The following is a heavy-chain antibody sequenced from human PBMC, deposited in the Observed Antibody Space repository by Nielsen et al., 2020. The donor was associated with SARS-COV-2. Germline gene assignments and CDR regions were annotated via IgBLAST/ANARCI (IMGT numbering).Heavy chain of an antibody. CDR1: GFTFSNFN. CDR3: VRDLPYGGPHDY. J-gene: IGHJ4*02. D-gene: IGHD4-23*01. V-gene: IGHV3-48*02. Sequence: GESLKISCAASGFTFSNFNMNWVSRAPGKGLEWASYIGSDTTTKHYADSVRGRFIVSRDSAKNSLYLQMNSLRDEDTAVYFCVRDLPYGGPHDYWGQGTLVTVSS. CDR2: IGSDTTTK.